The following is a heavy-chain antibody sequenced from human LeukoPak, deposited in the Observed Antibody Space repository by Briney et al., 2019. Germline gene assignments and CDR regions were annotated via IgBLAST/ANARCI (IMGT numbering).Heavy chain of an antibody. CDR2: TGWNSVAR. D-gene: IGHD6-13*01. V-gene: IGHV3-9*01. Sequence: PGGSLRLSCAASGFTFNDYAMHWVRQAPGKGLGWVSGTGWNSVARGYADSVRGRFTISRDNAKNSLYLQMNSLRPEDTALYYCTKRARKGIGAAGDGYDVWGQGTMVTVSS. CDR3: TKRARKGIGAAGDGYDV. CDR1: GFTFNDYA. J-gene: IGHJ3*01.